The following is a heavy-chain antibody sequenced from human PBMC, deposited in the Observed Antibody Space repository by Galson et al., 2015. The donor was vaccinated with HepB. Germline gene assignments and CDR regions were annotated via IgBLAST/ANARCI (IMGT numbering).Heavy chain of an antibody. Sequence: SLRLSCAASGFTFSNYGMHWVRQAPGRGLEWVAVTSYDEVNKFYADSVKGRFTISRDNSKNMLYLQTNSLRAGDTAVYYCVKDKAGMHCSSAPCHFGMDVWGQGTTVTVSS. CDR3: VKDKAGMHCSSAPCHFGMDV. CDR1: GFTFSNYG. J-gene: IGHJ6*02. CDR2: TSYDEVNK. V-gene: IGHV3-30*18. D-gene: IGHD3-22*01.